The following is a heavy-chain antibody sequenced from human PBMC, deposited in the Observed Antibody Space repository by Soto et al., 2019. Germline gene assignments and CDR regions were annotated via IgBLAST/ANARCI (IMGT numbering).Heavy chain of an antibody. CDR3: ARVEGGYCSGGSCYALYYYYYMDV. J-gene: IGHJ6*03. D-gene: IGHD2-15*01. Sequence: ASVKVSCKASGYTFTSYGISWVRQAPGQGLEWMGWISAYNGNTNYAQKLQGRVTMTTDTSTSTAYMELRSLRSDDTAVYYCARVEGGYCSGGSCYALYYYYYMDVRAKGTTVTVSS. CDR1: GYTFTSYG. CDR2: ISAYNGNT. V-gene: IGHV1-18*01.